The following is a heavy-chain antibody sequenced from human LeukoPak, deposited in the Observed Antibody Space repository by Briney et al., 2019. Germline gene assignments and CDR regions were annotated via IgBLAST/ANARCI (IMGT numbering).Heavy chain of an antibody. D-gene: IGHD3-9*01. Sequence: ASVKVSCKASGYTFTSYDINWVRQATGQGLEWMGWMNPNSGNTGYAQKFQGRVTIARNTSISTAYMELSSLRSEDTAVYYCARSDYDILTGYYYFDYWGQGILVTVSS. V-gene: IGHV1-8*03. J-gene: IGHJ4*02. CDR3: ARSDYDILTGYYYFDY. CDR2: MNPNSGNT. CDR1: GYTFTSYD.